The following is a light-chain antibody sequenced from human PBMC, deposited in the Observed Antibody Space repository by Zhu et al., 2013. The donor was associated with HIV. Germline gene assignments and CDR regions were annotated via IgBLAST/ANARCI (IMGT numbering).Light chain of an antibody. V-gene: IGKV1-13*02. J-gene: IGKJ1*01. CDR1: QGISSA. CDR2: DAS. Sequence: AFQLTQSPSSLSASVGDRVTITCRASQGISSALAWYQQKPGKAPKLLIYDASTLESGVPSRFSGSGSGTDFTLTISSLQPEDFATYYCQQSYSTPRTFGQGTKVEIK. CDR3: QQSYSTPRT.